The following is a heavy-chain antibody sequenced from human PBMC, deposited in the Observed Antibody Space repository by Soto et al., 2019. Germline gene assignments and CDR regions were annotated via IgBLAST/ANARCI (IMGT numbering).Heavy chain of an antibody. CDR2: ISSSGYI. J-gene: IGHJ6*01. Sequence: PGGSLRLSCASSGFNFNSYTINCVRHAPGKRLEWLSSISSSGYIFSTDSVRGRFTISRDNAKNSVYLQINSLRAEDTAVYFCARDCSGGSCYPGMEVWGQGTTVTVS. D-gene: IGHD2-15*01. CDR3: ARDCSGGSCYPGMEV. V-gene: IGHV3-21*01. CDR1: GFNFNSYT.